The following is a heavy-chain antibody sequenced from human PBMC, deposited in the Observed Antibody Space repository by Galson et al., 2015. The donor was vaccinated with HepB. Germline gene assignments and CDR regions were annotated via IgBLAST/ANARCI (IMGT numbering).Heavy chain of an antibody. V-gene: IGHV1-69*06. CDR1: GGTFSSYA. Sequence: SVKVSCKASGGTFSSYAISWVRQAPGQGLEWMGGIIPIFGTANYAQKFQGRVTITADKSTSTAYMELSSLRSEDTAVYYCAANPVWSGTSYYFDYWGQGTLVAVSS. CDR2: IIPIFGTA. D-gene: IGHD3-3*01. J-gene: IGHJ4*02. CDR3: AANPVWSGTSYYFDY.